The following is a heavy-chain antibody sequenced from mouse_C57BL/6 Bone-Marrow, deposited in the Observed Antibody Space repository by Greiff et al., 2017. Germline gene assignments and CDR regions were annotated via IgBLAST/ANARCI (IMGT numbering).Heavy chain of an antibody. J-gene: IGHJ2*01. CDR2: INYDGSST. V-gene: IGHV5-16*01. CDR3: ARLGGDGNYGY. Sequence: EVKVVESEGGLVQPGSSMKLSCTASGFTFSDYYMAWVRQVPEKGLEWVANINYDGSSTYYLDSLKSRFIISRDNAKNILYLQMSSLKSEDTATYYCARLGGDGNYGYWGQGTTLTVSS. CDR1: GFTFSDYY. D-gene: IGHD2-1*01.